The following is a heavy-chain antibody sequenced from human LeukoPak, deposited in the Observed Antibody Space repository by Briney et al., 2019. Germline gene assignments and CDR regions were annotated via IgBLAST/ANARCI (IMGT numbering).Heavy chain of an antibody. V-gene: IGHV3-33*01. CDR2: IWYDGSNK. Sequence: SGGPLRLSCAASGLTFSTYGMHGVRQAPGKGLKWVAVIWYDGSNKYYADSVKGRFTISRDNSKNTLYLQMNSLRAEDTAVYYCARDLCSSTSCYMIDYWGQGTLVTVSS. CDR3: ARDLCSSTSCYMIDY. J-gene: IGHJ4*02. CDR1: GLTFSTYG. D-gene: IGHD2-2*02.